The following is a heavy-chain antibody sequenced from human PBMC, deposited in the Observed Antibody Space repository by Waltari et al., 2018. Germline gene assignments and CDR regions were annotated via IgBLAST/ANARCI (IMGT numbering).Heavy chain of an antibody. V-gene: IGHV3-23*01. D-gene: IGHD6-13*01. CDR2: ISGSGGST. CDR3: AKAGSPRVYYYYGMDV. J-gene: IGHJ6*02. CDR1: GFTFSSYA. Sequence: EVQLLESGGGLVQPGGSLRLSCAASGFTFSSYAMSWVRPAPGKGLEWVSAISGSGGSTYYADSVKGRFTISRDNSKNTLYLQMNSLRAEDTAVYYCAKAGSPRVYYYYGMDVWGQGTTVTVSS.